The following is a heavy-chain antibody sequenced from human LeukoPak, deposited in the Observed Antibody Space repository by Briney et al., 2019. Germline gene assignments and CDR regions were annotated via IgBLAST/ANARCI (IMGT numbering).Heavy chain of an antibody. Sequence: SQTLSPTCAVSGGSISSGGYSWSWIRQPPGKGLEWIGYIYHSGSTNYNPSLKSRVTISVDTSKNQFSLKLSSVTAADTAVYYCARGDKPSEGDCANGVCFSYYFDYWGQGTLVTVSS. D-gene: IGHD2-8*01. J-gene: IGHJ4*02. CDR1: GGSISSGGYS. V-gene: IGHV4-30-2*01. CDR2: IYHSGST. CDR3: ARGDKPSEGDCANGVCFSYYFDY.